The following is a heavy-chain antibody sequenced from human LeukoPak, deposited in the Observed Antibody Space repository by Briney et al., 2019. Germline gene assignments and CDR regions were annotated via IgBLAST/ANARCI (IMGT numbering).Heavy chain of an antibody. CDR2: ISSSSSYI. V-gene: IGHV3-21*01. Sequence: GGSLSLSCAASGFTLSSYTMNWVRQAPGKGLEWVSSISSSSSYIYYADSVKGRFTISRDNAKNSQYLQMNSLRAEDTAVYYCAKGMQLWYTDYWGQGTLVTVSS. D-gene: IGHD5-18*01. CDR1: GFTLSSYT. CDR3: AKGMQLWYTDY. J-gene: IGHJ4*02.